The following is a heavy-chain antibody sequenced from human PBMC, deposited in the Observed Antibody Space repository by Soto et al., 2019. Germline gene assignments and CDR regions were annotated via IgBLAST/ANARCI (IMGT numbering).Heavy chain of an antibody. CDR3: ARGGLSIDY. Sequence: SETLSLTCTVSVGSISSYYWSWIRQPPGKGLEWIGYIYYSGSTNYNPSLKSRVTISVDTSKNQFSLKLSSVTAADTAVYYCARGGLSIDYWGQGTLVTVSS. D-gene: IGHD3-16*01. V-gene: IGHV4-59*01. J-gene: IGHJ4*02. CDR1: VGSISSYY. CDR2: IYYSGST.